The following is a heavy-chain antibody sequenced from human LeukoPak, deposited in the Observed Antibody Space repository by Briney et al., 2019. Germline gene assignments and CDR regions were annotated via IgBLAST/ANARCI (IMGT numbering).Heavy chain of an antibody. J-gene: IGHJ4*02. D-gene: IGHD2-21*02. V-gene: IGHV4-59*08. CDR2: IYYSGST. CDR3: ARGGYCGGDCYFYY. Sequence: PSETLSLTCAVYGGSFSGYYWSWIRQPPGKGLEWIGYIYYSGSTNYNPSLKSRVTISVDTSKNQFSLKLSSVTAADTAVYYCARGGYCGGDCYFYYWGQGTLVTVSS. CDR1: GGSFSGYY.